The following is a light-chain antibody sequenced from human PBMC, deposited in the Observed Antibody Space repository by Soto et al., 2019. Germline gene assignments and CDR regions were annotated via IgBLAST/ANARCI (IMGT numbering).Light chain of an antibody. CDR3: QKFNSVPHT. V-gene: IGKV1-27*01. CDR2: AAS. J-gene: IGKJ2*01. Sequence: DIQMTQSPPSLSASIGDRVTITCRASQGISSYLAWYQQKPGKVPKLLIYAASTLQSGVPSRFSGSGSGTDFTLTISSLQPEDVATYYCQKFNSVPHTFGQGTKLEIK. CDR1: QGISSY.